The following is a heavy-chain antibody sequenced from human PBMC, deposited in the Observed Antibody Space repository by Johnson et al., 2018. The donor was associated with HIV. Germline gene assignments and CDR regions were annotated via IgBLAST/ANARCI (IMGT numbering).Heavy chain of an antibody. J-gene: IGHJ3*02. CDR1: GFTFSSYG. CDR3: AKDSNRWEQLAYAFDI. Sequence: QVQLVESGGGVVQPGRSLRLSCAASGFTFSSYGMHWVRQAPGKGLEWVAVIWYAGSNKYYADSVKGRFTISRDNSNNTLYLQMNSLRADDTAVYYCAKDSNRWEQLAYAFDIWGQGTIVTVSS. CDR2: IWYAGSNK. V-gene: IGHV3-33*06. D-gene: IGHD6-6*01.